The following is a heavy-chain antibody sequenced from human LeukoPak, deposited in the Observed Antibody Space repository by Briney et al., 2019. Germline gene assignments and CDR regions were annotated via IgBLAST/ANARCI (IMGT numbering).Heavy chain of an antibody. CDR1: GGSFSGYY. D-gene: IGHD5-24*01. CDR2: INHSGST. CDR3: ARYRDASNDHRSSDI. Sequence: SETLSLTCAVYGGSFSGYYWSWIRQPPGKGLEWIGEINHSGSTNYNPSLKSRVTISVDTSKNQFSLNLRSMTAADTAMYYCARYRDASNDHRSSDIWGQGTMVTVSS. J-gene: IGHJ3*02. V-gene: IGHV4-34*01.